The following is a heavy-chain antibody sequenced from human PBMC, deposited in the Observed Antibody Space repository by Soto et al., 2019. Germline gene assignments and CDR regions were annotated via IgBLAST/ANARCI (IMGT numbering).Heavy chain of an antibody. CDR1: GYTFTGYY. D-gene: IGHD6-13*01. CDR2: INPNSGGT. J-gene: IGHJ3*02. Sequence: ASVKVSCKASGYTFTGYYMHWVRQAPGQGLEWMGWINPNSGGTNYAQKFQGWVTMTRDTSISTAYMELSRLRSDDTAVYYCAREHSSSWDAFDIWGQGTMVTVS. CDR3: AREHSSSWDAFDI. V-gene: IGHV1-2*04.